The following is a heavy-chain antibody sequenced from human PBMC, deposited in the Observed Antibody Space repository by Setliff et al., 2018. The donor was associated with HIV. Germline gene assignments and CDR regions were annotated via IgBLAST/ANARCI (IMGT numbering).Heavy chain of an antibody. Sequence: AGGSLRLSCAASGFTFSDYYMSWIRQAPGKGLEWVSYIFSSGSGSTIYYADSVKGRFTISRDNAKNSLYLQMNSLRAEDTAVYYCATDLHWAFDYWGQGSLVTVSS. CDR3: ATDLHWAFDY. V-gene: IGHV3-11*04. J-gene: IGHJ4*02. CDR1: GFTFSDYY. CDR2: IFSSGSGSTI. D-gene: IGHD7-27*01.